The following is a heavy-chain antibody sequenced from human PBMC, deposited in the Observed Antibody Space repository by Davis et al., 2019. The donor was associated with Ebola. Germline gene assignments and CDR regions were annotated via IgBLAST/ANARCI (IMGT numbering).Heavy chain of an antibody. CDR2: ISWNSGSI. Sequence: SLKISCAASGFTFDDYAMHWVRQAPGEGLEWVSGISWNSGSIGYADSVKGRFTISRDNAKNSLYLQMNSLRAEDTALYYCAKDISGQQLRDAFLYYFDYWGQGTLVTVSS. J-gene: IGHJ4*02. D-gene: IGHD6-13*01. CDR1: GFTFDDYA. V-gene: IGHV3-9*01. CDR3: AKDISGQQLRDAFLYYFDY.